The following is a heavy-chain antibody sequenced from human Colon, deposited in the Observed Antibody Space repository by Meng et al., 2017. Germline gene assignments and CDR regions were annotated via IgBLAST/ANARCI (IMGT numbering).Heavy chain of an antibody. V-gene: IGHV4-4*02. CDR2: IYHSGST. D-gene: IGHD6-19*01. J-gene: IGHJ4*02. CDR1: GGSISSSNC. Sequence: QVQLQGSGPGLVKPSGTLSLTFAVSGGSISSSNCWSWVRQPPGKGLEWIGEIYHSGSTNYNPSLKSRVTISVDKSKNQFSLKLSSVTAADTAVYYCARDSRWLESYYFDYWGQGTLVTVSS. CDR3: ARDSRWLESYYFDY.